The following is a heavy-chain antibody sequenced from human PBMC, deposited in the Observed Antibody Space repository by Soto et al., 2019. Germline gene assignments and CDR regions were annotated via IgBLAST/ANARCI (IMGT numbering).Heavy chain of an antibody. Sequence: PSETLSLTCAVSGGSISSSNWWSWVRQPPGKGLEWIGEIYHSGSTNYNPSLKSRVTISVDKSKNQFSLKLSSVTAEDTAVYYCARDRGTAMGTYYYYMDVWGKGTTVTVSS. V-gene: IGHV4-4*02. J-gene: IGHJ6*03. D-gene: IGHD5-18*01. CDR3: ARDRGTAMGTYYYYMDV. CDR2: IYHSGST. CDR1: GGSISSSNW.